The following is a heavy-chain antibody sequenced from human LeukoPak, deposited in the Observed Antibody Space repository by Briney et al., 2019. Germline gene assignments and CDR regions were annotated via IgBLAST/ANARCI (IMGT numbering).Heavy chain of an antibody. Sequence: ASVKVSCKASGYTFTGYYMHWVRQAPGQGLEWMGWINPNSGGTNCAQKFQGRVTMTRDTSISTAYMELSRLRSDDTAVYYCARAEWELLPSDDTFWGQGTLVTVSS. CDR3: ARAEWELLPSDDTF. CDR1: GYTFTGYY. D-gene: IGHD1-26*01. J-gene: IGHJ4*02. V-gene: IGHV1-2*02. CDR2: INPNSGGT.